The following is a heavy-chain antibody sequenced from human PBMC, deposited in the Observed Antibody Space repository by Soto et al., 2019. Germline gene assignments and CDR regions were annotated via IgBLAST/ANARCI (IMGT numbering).Heavy chain of an antibody. J-gene: IGHJ3*02. CDR1: GYSFTSYW. V-gene: IGHV5-10-1*01. CDR3: ARHQTMIVVNDAFDI. D-gene: IGHD3-22*01. Sequence: PGESLKISCKGSGYSFTSYWISWVRQMPGKGLEWMGRIDPSDSYTNYSPSFQGHVTISADKSISTAYLQWSSLKASDTAMYYCARHQTMIVVNDAFDIWGQGTMVTVSS. CDR2: IDPSDSYT.